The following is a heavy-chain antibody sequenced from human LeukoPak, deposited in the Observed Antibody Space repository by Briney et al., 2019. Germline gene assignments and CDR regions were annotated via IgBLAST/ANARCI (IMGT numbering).Heavy chain of an antibody. CDR3: ARDPSAAAGFDY. CDR2: IWYDGSNK. CDR1: GFTFSSYG. Sequence: GGSLRLSCAASGFTFSSYGMHWVRRAPGKGLEWVAVIWYDGSNKYYADSVKGRFTISRDNSKNTLYLQMNSLRAEDTAVYYCARDPSAAAGFDYWGQGTLVTVSS. V-gene: IGHV3-33*01. J-gene: IGHJ4*02. D-gene: IGHD6-13*01.